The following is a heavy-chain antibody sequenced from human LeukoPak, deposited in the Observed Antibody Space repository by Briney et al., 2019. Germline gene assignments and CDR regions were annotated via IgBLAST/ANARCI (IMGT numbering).Heavy chain of an antibody. D-gene: IGHD3-10*02. J-gene: IGHJ5*02. Sequence: PSQTLSLTCTVSGGSISSGGYYWSWIRQPPGKGLEWIGYIYDSGSAFYHPSLKSRVTMSVDRSRDQFSLRMTSVTAADTAVYYCARVRDVVSRWFDPWGQGTLVAVSS. V-gene: IGHV4-30-2*01. CDR1: GGSISSGGYY. CDR3: ARVRDVVSRWFDP. CDR2: IYDSGSA.